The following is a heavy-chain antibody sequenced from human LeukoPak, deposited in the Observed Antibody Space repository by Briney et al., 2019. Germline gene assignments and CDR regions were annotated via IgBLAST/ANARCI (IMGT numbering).Heavy chain of an antibody. Sequence: PSQTLSLTCTVSGGSISSGGYYWSWIRQHPGKGLEWIGYIYYSGSTYYNPSLKSRVTISVDTSKNQFSLKLSSVTAADTAVYYCARGFGDPLEDTVTTGYYYYMDVWGKGTTVTVSS. CDR2: IYYSGST. D-gene: IGHD4-11*01. J-gene: IGHJ6*03. V-gene: IGHV4-31*03. CDR3: ARGFGDPLEDTVTTGYYYYMDV. CDR1: GGSISSGGYY.